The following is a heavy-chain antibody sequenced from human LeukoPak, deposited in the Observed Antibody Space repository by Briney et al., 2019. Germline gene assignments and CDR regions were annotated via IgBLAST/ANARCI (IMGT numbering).Heavy chain of an antibody. D-gene: IGHD2-21*01. V-gene: IGHV4-59*01. J-gene: IGHJ6*03. Sequence: SETLSLTCTVSGGSISSYYWSWIRQPPGKGLEWIGYIYNSGSTNYNPSLKSRVTISVDTSKNQFSLKLGSVTAADTAVYYCARAQSTLFDYYMDVWGKGTTVTVSS. CDR1: GGSISSYY. CDR2: IYNSGST. CDR3: ARAQSTLFDYYMDV.